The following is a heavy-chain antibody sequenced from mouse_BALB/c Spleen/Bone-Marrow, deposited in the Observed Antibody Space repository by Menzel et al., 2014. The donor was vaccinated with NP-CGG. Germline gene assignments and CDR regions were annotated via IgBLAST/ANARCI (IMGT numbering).Heavy chain of an antibody. V-gene: IGHV1-80*01. Sequence: QVQLQHPGAELVRPGSSVKISCKASGYPFSSYWMNWVKQRPGQGLEWIGQIYPGDGETNYNGKFKGNATLTADKSSSTAYMQLISLTSEVSAVYFCARKYGDYWGQGTTLTVSS. J-gene: IGHJ2*01. D-gene: IGHD2-10*02. CDR2: IYPGDGET. CDR1: GYPFSSYW. CDR3: ARKYGDY.